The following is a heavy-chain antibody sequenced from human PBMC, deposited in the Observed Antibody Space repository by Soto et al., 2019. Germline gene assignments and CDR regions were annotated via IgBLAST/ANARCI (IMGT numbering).Heavy chain of an antibody. CDR1: GFTFSSYA. Sequence: QVQLVESGGGVVQPGRSLRLSCAASGFTFSSYAMHWVRQAPGKGLEWVAVISYDGSNKYYADSVKGRFTISRDNSKNTLYLQMNSLRAEDTAVYYCSSAGSSAPLYYFDYCGQGPLVTVAS. CDR3: SSAGSSAPLYYFDY. V-gene: IGHV3-30-3*01. CDR2: ISYDGSNK. D-gene: IGHD6-19*01. J-gene: IGHJ4*02.